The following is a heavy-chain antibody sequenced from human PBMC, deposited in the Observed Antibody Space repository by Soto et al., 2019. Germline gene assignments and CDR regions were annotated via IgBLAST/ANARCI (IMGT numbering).Heavy chain of an antibody. CDR2: ISAYNGNT. Sequence: ASVKVSCKASGYTFTSYGISWVRQAPGQGLEWMGWISAYNGNTNYAQKLQGRVTMTTDTSAGTAYMELRSLRSDDTAVYYCARVPSTVTTVYYYYYGMDVWGQGTTVTVSS. D-gene: IGHD4-4*01. CDR3: ARVPSTVTTVYYYYYGMDV. J-gene: IGHJ6*02. CDR1: GYTFTSYG. V-gene: IGHV1-18*04.